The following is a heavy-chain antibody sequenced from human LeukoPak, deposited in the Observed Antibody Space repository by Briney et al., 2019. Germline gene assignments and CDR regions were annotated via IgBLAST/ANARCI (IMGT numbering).Heavy chain of an antibody. Sequence: PSETLSLTCTASGGAISSDNFYWGWIRQPPGKGLEWIASINYSGTTYYNPSLNSRATISVDTSKTHFSLRLSSITAADTAVYYCARLSDFWGQGILVTVSS. J-gene: IGHJ4*02. CDR2: INYSGTT. CDR1: GGAISSDNFY. CDR3: ARLSDF. V-gene: IGHV4-39*01.